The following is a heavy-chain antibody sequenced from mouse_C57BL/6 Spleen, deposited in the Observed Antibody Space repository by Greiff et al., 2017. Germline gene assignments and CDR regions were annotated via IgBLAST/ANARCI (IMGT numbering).Heavy chain of an antibody. Sequence: QVQLQQSGAELVRPGASVTLSCKASGYTFTDYEMHWVKQTPVHGLEWIGAIDPETGGTAYNQKFKGKAILTADKSSSTAYMELRSLTSEDSAVYYCTSVATPVVATPFDSWGQGTPLTVSS. CDR2: IDPETGGT. V-gene: IGHV1-15*01. D-gene: IGHD1-1*01. J-gene: IGHJ2*01. CDR1: GYTFTDYE. CDR3: TSVATPVVATPFDS.